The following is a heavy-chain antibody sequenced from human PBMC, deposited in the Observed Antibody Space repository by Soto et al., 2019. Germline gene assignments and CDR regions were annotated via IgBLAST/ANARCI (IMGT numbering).Heavy chain of an antibody. CDR2: IKQDGSEK. CDR3: ARDRVDWNYPLDY. J-gene: IGHJ4*02. D-gene: IGHD1-7*01. Sequence: QPGGSLRLSCAASGFTFSSYWMSWVRQAPGKGLEWEANIKQDGSEKYYVDSVKGRFTISRDNAKNSLYLQMNSLRAEDTAVYYCARDRVDWNYPLDYWGQGTLVTVSS. V-gene: IGHV3-7*01. CDR1: GFTFSSYW.